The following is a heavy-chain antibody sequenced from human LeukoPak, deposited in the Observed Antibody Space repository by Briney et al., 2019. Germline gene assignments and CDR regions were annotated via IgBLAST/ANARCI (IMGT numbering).Heavy chain of an antibody. CDR1: GYTFTTYG. CDR3: ARDRMDTGTYFDY. J-gene: IGHJ4*02. D-gene: IGHD5-18*01. CDR2: ISTYNGNT. V-gene: IGHV1-18*01. Sequence: EASVKVSCRSSGYTFTTYGITWVRQAPRQGLEWMGWISTYNGNTNYAQKLQGRVTMTTDTSTSTAYMELRSLRSDDTAMYYCARDRMDTGTYFDYWGQGTLVTVSS.